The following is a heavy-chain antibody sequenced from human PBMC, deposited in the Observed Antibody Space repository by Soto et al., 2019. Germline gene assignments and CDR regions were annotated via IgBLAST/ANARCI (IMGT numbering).Heavy chain of an antibody. Sequence: QVQLVESGGGVVQPGRSLRLSCAASGFTFSSYAMHWVRQAPGKGLEWVAVISSYDGSNKYYADSVKGRFTISRDNSKDTLYLQMNSVRAEGTGVYYCARYIVVVTATYAFDIWGQGAMVTVSS. D-gene: IGHD2-21*02. J-gene: IGHJ3*02. CDR3: ARYIVVVTATYAFDI. CDR2: ISSYDGSNK. V-gene: IGHV3-30-3*01. CDR1: GFTFSSYA.